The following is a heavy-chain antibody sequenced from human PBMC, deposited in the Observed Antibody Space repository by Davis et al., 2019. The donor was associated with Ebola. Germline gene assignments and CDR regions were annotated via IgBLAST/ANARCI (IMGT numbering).Heavy chain of an antibody. CDR2: ISISSAFI. J-gene: IGHJ4*02. V-gene: IGHV3-21*04. CDR3: AKGVGQPGPFDY. Sequence: PGGSLRLSCAASGFTFSTYTMTWVRQAPGKGLEWVSSISISSAFIYYADSVKGRFTIARDNSKNTLYLQMNSLRLDDTAIYFCAKGVGQPGPFDYWGQGTLV. CDR1: GFTFSTYT. D-gene: IGHD1-14*01.